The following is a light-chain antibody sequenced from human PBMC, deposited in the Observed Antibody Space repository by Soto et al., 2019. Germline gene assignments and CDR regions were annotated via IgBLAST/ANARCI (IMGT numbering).Light chain of an antibody. V-gene: IGKV3-20*01. CDR2: GVS. Sequence: EIVLTQSPGTLSLSPGERATLSCRASESVSSTSLAWYQQKPGQAPRLLMYGVSSRATGIPDRFSGSGSGTDFTLTINRLEPGDFAVYFCQQYDNSVWTFGQGTKVEIK. J-gene: IGKJ1*01. CDR1: ESVSSTS. CDR3: QQYDNSVWT.